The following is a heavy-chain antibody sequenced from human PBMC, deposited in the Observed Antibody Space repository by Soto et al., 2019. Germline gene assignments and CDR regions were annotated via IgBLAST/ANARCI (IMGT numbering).Heavy chain of an antibody. J-gene: IGHJ6*02. D-gene: IGHD6-13*01. CDR2: ISAYNGDT. CDR1: GYTFTSYG. CDR3: ARDRAGSSWYGRYYGMDV. V-gene: IGHV1-18*01. Sequence: ASVKVSCKASGYTFTSYGISWVRQAPGQGLEWMGWISAYNGDTNYAQKLQGRVTMTTDTSTSTAYMELRSLRSDDTAVYHCARDRAGSSWYGRYYGMDVWGQGTTVTVSS.